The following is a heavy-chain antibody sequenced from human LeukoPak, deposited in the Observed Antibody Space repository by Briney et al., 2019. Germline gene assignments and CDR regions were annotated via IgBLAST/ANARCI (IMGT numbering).Heavy chain of an antibody. CDR1: GFTFSSYW. Sequence: GGSLRLSCAASGFTFSSYWMSWVRQAPGKGLEWVANIKQDGSEKYYVDSVKGRFTISRDNAKNSLYLQMNSLRAEDTAVYYCARDTPATSDAFDIWGQGTMVTVSS. J-gene: IGHJ3*02. V-gene: IGHV3-7*01. CDR3: ARDTPATSDAFDI. CDR2: IKQDGSEK.